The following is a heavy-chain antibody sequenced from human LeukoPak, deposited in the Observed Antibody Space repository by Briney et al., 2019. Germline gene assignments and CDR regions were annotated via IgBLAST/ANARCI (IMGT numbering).Heavy chain of an antibody. D-gene: IGHD5-18*01. CDR3: AKSGRLYTAMYDY. CDR1: GFTFSSYA. CDR2: ISGSGGST. Sequence: GGSLRLSCAASGFTFSSYAMSRVRQAPGKGLEWVSAISGSGGSTYYADSVKGRFTISRDNSKNTLCLQMNSLRAEDTAVYYCAKSGRLYTAMYDYWGQGTLVTVSS. J-gene: IGHJ4*02. V-gene: IGHV3-23*01.